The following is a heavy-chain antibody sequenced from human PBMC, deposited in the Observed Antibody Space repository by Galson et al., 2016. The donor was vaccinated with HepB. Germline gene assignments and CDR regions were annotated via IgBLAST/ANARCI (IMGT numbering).Heavy chain of an antibody. CDR3: AGQPEYYSNNNWSDP. Sequence: SETLSLTCTVSGGSITGSSYYWGWIRQPPGKGLELIGSIYYSGSTYYNPSLKSRVTISVATSKSQFSLKLRSVTAADTAVYYCAGQPEYYSNNNWSDPWGQGTLVTVSS. D-gene: IGHD4-11*01. J-gene: IGHJ5*02. V-gene: IGHV4-39*01. CDR1: GGSITGSSYY. CDR2: IYYSGST.